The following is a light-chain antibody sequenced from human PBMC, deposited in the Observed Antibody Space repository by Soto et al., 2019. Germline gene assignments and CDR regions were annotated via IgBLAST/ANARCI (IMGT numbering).Light chain of an antibody. CDR2: TAS. CDR3: QQHGSSLPRYT. Sequence: EIVLTQSPGTLSLSPGERATLSCRTSQSMTNNYLAWYQQKPGQPPRLLIYTASNRATGTPDRFSGSGSGTDFTLTISRVEPEDFAVYYCQQHGSSLPRYTFGQGTKLDIK. J-gene: IGKJ2*01. CDR1: QSMTNNY. V-gene: IGKV3-20*01.